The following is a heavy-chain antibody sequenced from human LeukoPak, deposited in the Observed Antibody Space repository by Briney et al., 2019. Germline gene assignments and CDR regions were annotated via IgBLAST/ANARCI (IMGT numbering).Heavy chain of an antibody. D-gene: IGHD3-9*01. CDR3: AKELPGYFDWLLSPGVLGLVAPYFDY. CDR1: GFTFSSYS. V-gene: IGHV3-21*01. J-gene: IGHJ4*02. Sequence: PGGSLRHSCAASGFTFSSYSMNWVRQAPGRGLEWVSSISSFSGYIYYADSVKGRFTISRDNAKSSLHLQMNSLKVEDTGVYYCAKELPGYFDWLLSPGVLGLVAPYFDYWGQGTLVTVSS. CDR2: ISSFSGYI.